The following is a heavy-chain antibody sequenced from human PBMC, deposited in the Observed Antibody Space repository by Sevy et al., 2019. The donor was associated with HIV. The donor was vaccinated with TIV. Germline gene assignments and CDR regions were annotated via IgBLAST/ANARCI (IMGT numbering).Heavy chain of an antibody. CDR3: ATSRSGYFDSSGYYIY. CDR1: GYSFTSHW. Sequence: GESLKISCKGSGYSFTSHWIGWVRHMPGKGLEWMGVVYPDDSDTRYSPSFQGQVTFSADKSISTAYLQWSSLKATDTAMYYCATSRSGYFDSSGYYIYWGLGTLVTVSS. CDR2: VYPDDSDT. J-gene: IGHJ4*02. D-gene: IGHD3-22*01. V-gene: IGHV5-51*01.